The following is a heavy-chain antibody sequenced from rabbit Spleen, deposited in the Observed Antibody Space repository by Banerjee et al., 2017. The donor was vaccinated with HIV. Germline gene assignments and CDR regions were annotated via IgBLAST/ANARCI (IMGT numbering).Heavy chain of an antibody. J-gene: IGHJ4*01. D-gene: IGHD1-1*01. CDR2: INVYTGKP. CDR3: ARDLTSVVGWNFNL. V-gene: IGHV1S45*01. CDR1: GFSFSDRDV. Sequence: QEQLVESGGGLVKPEGSLTLTCKASGFSFSDRDVMCWVRQAPGKGLQWIACINVYTGKPVYATWAKSRFTISRTSSTTVTLQMTSLTAADTATYFCARDLTSVVGWNFNLWGQGTLVTVS.